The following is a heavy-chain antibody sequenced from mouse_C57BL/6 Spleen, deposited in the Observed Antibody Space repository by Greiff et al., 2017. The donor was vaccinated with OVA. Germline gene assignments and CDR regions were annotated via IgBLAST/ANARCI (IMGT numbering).Heavy chain of an antibody. CDR1: GYTFTDYN. CDR3: ARWGYYDYDDWYFDV. Sequence: VQLQQSGPELVKPGASVKMSCKASGYTFTDYNMHWVKQSHGKSLEWIGYINPNNGGTSYNQKFKGKATLTVNKSSSTAYMELRSLTSEDSAVYYCARWGYYDYDDWYFDVWGTGTTVTVSS. D-gene: IGHD2-4*01. J-gene: IGHJ1*03. V-gene: IGHV1-22*01. CDR2: INPNNGGT.